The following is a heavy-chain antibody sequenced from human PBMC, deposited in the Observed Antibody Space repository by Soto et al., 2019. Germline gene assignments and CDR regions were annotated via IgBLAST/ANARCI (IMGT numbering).Heavy chain of an antibody. CDR2: IYPGDSDT. Sequence: GESLKISCKGSGYSFTSYWIGWVRQMPGKGLEWMGIIYPGDSDTRYSPSFQGQVTISADKSISTAYLPWSSLKASDTAMYSCARPSIAAAGDYYYYGMDVWGQGTTVTVSS. CDR1: GYSFTSYW. J-gene: IGHJ6*02. V-gene: IGHV5-51*01. CDR3: ARPSIAAAGDYYYYGMDV. D-gene: IGHD6-13*01.